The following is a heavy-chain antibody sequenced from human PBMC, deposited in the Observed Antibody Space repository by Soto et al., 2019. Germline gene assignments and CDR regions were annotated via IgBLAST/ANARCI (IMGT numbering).Heavy chain of an antibody. V-gene: IGHV1-2*02. CDR3: EREGVWEQQLALLSYGMDV. CDR2: INPNSGGT. CDR1: GYTFTGYY. D-gene: IGHD6-13*01. Sequence: QVQLVQSGAEVKKPGASVKVSCKASGYTFTGYYMHWVRQAPGQGLEWMGWINPNSGGTNYAQKFQGRVTMTRDTSISTAYMELSRLSSDDTAVYYCEREGVWEQQLALLSYGMDVWGQGTTVTVSS. J-gene: IGHJ6*02.